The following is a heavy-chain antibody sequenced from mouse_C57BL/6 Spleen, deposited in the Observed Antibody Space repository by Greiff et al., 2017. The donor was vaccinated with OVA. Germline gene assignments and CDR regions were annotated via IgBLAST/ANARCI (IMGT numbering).Heavy chain of an antibody. CDR2: IYPSDSET. Sequence: QVQLQQPGAELVRPGSSVKLSCKASGYTFTSYWMDWVKQRPGQGLEWIGNIYPSDSETHYNQKFKDKATLTVDKSSSTAYMQLSSLTSEDSAVYYCARQLGRGYFGVWGTGTAVTVPS. CDR1: GYTFTSYW. J-gene: IGHJ1*03. V-gene: IGHV1-61*01. D-gene: IGHD4-1*02. CDR3: ARQLGRGYFGV.